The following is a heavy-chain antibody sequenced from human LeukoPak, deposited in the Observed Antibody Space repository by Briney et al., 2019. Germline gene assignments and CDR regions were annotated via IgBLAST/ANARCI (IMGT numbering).Heavy chain of an antibody. Sequence: PGGSLRLSCAASGFTFSSYAMHWVRQAPGKGLDWVAVISYDGSNKYYADSVKGRFTISRDNSKNTLYLQMDSLRAEDTAVYYCAREPARYYDSSGYYYPGYWGQGTLVTVSS. CDR3: AREPARYYDSSGYYYPGY. CDR1: GFTFSSYA. V-gene: IGHV3-30*04. J-gene: IGHJ4*02. D-gene: IGHD3-22*01. CDR2: ISYDGSNK.